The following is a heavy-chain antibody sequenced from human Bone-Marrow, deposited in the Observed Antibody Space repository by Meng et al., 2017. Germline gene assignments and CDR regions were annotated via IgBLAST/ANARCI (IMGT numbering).Heavy chain of an antibody. CDR3: VPRTTYFDS. CDR1: GFTFSTVG. J-gene: IGHJ4*02. CDR2: ISSTGGAT. Sequence: EVGLLESGGGLVQPGGSLRLSCAASGFTFSTVGMNWVRQAPGKGLEWVSTISSTGGATYYADSVKGRLTISRDNSKNTLYLQMNSLRAEDTAVYYCVPRTTYFDSWGPGTLVTVSS. D-gene: IGHD4-11*01. V-gene: IGHV3-23*01.